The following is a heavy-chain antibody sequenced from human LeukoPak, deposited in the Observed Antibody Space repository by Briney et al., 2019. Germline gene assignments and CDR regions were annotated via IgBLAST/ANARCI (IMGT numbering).Heavy chain of an antibody. CDR3: ARDGDWVGGTIDY. J-gene: IGHJ4*02. CDR2: ISDTGDSI. CDR1: GFTSSNYA. Sequence: GGSLRLSCAASGFTSSNYAMSWVRQAPGKGLEWVSGISDTGDSIYYADSVKGRFTISRDNSKNTLYLQMNSLRAEDTAVYYCARDGDWVGGTIDYWGQGTLVTVSS. V-gene: IGHV3-23*01. D-gene: IGHD1-26*01.